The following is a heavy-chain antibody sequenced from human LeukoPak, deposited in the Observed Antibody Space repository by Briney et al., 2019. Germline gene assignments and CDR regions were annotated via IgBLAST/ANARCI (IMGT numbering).Heavy chain of an antibody. J-gene: IGHJ4*02. Sequence: GASVKVSCKASGYTFTGYYMHWVRQAPGQGLEWMGWINPNSGGTNYAQKFQGRVTMTRDTSISTAYMELSRLRSDDTAVYYCARDDSGYDPPFDYRGQGTLVTVSS. CDR3: ARDDSGYDPPFDY. V-gene: IGHV1-2*02. CDR1: GYTFTGYY. D-gene: IGHD5-12*01. CDR2: INPNSGGT.